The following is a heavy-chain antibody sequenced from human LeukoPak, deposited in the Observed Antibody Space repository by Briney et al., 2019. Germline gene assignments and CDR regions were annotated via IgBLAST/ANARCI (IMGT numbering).Heavy chain of an antibody. Sequence: PGGSLRLSCAASGFTFSSCWVSWVRQAPGKGLEWVANIKQDGSEKYYVDSVKGRFTISRDNAKNSLYLQMNSLRAEDTAVYYCARIWGDEGFWSGYVDDWGQGTLVTVSS. V-gene: IGHV3-7*01. CDR3: ARIWGDEGFWSGYVDD. CDR1: GFTFSSCW. CDR2: IKQDGSEK. D-gene: IGHD3-3*01. J-gene: IGHJ4*02.